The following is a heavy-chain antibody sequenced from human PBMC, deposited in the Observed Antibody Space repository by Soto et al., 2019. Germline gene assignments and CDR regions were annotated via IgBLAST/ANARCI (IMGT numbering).Heavy chain of an antibody. CDR2: IKEDQSAK. Sequence: PGGSLRLSCAASGFSFSTLWMSWVRQAPGKGPEWVANIKEDQSAKYYVDSVKGRFTVSRDNARNSLYLQMNTLRAEDTAVYYCVRDFWGFGDYWGQGVLVTVSS. CDR3: VRDFWGFGDY. CDR1: GFSFSTLW. J-gene: IGHJ4*02. D-gene: IGHD7-27*01. V-gene: IGHV3-7*01.